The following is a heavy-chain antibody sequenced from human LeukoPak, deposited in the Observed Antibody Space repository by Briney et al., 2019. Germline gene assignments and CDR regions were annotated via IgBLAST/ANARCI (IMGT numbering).Heavy chain of an antibody. V-gene: IGHV4-59*12. J-gene: IGHJ4*02. CDR1: GGSISSYY. CDR3: ARTVLRYFDWLLSARGYFDY. D-gene: IGHD3-9*01. Sequence: SETLSLTCTVSGGSISSYYWSWIRQPPGKGLEWIGYIYYSGSTNYNPSLKSRVTISVDTSKNQFSLKLSSVTAADTAVYYCARTVLRYFDWLLSARGYFDYWGQGTLVTVSS. CDR2: IYYSGST.